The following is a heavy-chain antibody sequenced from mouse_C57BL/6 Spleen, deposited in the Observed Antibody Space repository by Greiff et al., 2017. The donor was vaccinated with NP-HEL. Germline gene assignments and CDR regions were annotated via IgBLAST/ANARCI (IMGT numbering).Heavy chain of an antibody. D-gene: IGHD1-1*01. V-gene: IGHV1-26*01. Sequence: EVQLQQSGPELVKPGASVKISCKASGYTFTDYYMNWVKQSHGKSLEWIGDINPNNGGTSYNQKFKGKATLTVDKSSSTAYMELRSLTSEDSAVYYGARENFPYYYGSSYAWFAYWGQGTLVTVSA. J-gene: IGHJ3*01. CDR2: INPNNGGT. CDR1: GYTFTDYY. CDR3: ARENFPYYYGSSYAWFAY.